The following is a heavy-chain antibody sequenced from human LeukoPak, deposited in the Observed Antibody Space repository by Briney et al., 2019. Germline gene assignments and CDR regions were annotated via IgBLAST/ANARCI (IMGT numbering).Heavy chain of an antibody. CDR1: GGSISSYY. Sequence: SETLSLTCTVSGGSISSYYWSWIRQPPGKGLEWIGYIYYSGSTNYNPSLKSRVTISVDTSKNQFSLKLSSVTAADTAVYYCARRPTWGPSYYYGMDVWGQGTTVTVSS. V-gene: IGHV4-59*08. CDR3: ARRPTWGPSYYYGMDV. CDR2: IYYSGST. D-gene: IGHD3-16*01. J-gene: IGHJ6*02.